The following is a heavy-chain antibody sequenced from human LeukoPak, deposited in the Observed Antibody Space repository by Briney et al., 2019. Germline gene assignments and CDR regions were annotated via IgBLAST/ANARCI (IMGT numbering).Heavy chain of an antibody. D-gene: IGHD4-17*01. CDR3: ARVNGDYAFDY. J-gene: IGHJ4*02. CDR1: GGSLSGYY. V-gene: IGHV4-34*01. Sequence: PSETLCLTCAVYGGSLSGYYWSWIRQPPGKGLEWIGEINHSGSTNYNPSLKSRVTISVDTSKNQFSLKLSSVTAADTAVYYCARVNGDYAFDYWGQGTLVTVSS. CDR2: INHSGST.